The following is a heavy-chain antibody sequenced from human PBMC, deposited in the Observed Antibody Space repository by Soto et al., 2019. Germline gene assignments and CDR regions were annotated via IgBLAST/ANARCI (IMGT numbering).Heavy chain of an antibody. D-gene: IGHD3-16*01. Sequence: QVQLVQSGAEVKKPGASVKVSCKASGYTFTSYYMHWVRQAPGQGLEWMGIINPSGGSTSYAQKFQGRVTMTRDTSTSTVYMELSSLRSEDTAVYYCAREGEMATIDSAFDIWGQGTMVTVSS. V-gene: IGHV1-46*01. J-gene: IGHJ3*02. CDR2: INPSGGST. CDR3: AREGEMATIDSAFDI. CDR1: GYTFTSYY.